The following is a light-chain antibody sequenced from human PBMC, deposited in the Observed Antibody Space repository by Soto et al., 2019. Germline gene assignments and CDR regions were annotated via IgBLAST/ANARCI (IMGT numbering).Light chain of an antibody. CDR1: QTISSW. CDR2: AAS. CDR3: QQSYSTPRIT. V-gene: IGKV1-39*01. Sequence: IQMTQSPSTLSRSLGDRVTITCRASQTISSWLAWYQQKPGKAPKLLIYAASSLQSGVPSRFSGSGSGTDFTLTISSLQPEDFATYYCQQSYSTPRITFGQGTRLEI. J-gene: IGKJ5*01.